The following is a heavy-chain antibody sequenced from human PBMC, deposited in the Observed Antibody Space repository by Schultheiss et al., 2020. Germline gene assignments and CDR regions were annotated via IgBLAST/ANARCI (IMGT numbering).Heavy chain of an antibody. Sequence: GGSLRLSCAASGFTFSSYAMHWVRQAPGKGLEWVAVISYDGSNKYYADSVKGRFTISRDNSKNSLYLQMNSLRTEDTALYYCAKDRGIQLWSPLGDPGFFDYWGQGTLVNGSS. CDR2: ISYDGSNK. V-gene: IGHV3-30-3*01. D-gene: IGHD5-18*01. CDR3: AKDRGIQLWSPLGDPGFFDY. CDR1: GFTFSSYA. J-gene: IGHJ4*02.